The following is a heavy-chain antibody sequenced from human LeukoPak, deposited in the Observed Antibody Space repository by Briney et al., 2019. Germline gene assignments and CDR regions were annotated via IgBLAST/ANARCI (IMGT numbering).Heavy chain of an antibody. V-gene: IGHV3-23*01. CDR1: GFTFSSYG. J-gene: IGHJ3*02. Sequence: GGSLRLSCAASGFTFSSYGMSWVRQAPGKGLEWVSAISGSGGSTYYADSVQGRFTISRDNARNSLFLQMNSLRVEDTAVYYCARGYYDSSGYSHDAFDIWGQGTMVTVSS. CDR2: ISGSGGST. CDR3: ARGYYDSSGYSHDAFDI. D-gene: IGHD3-22*01.